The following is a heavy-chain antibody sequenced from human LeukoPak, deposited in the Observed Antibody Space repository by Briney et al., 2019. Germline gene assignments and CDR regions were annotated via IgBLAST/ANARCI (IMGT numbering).Heavy chain of an antibody. V-gene: IGHV4-59*01. CDR3: ARKLGYYYDSSGSIDAFDI. CDR1: GGSISSYY. Sequence: SETLSLTCTVSGGSISSYYWSWIRQPPGKGLEWIGCIYYTGSTNYSPSLKSRVTISLDTSKNHFSLKLSSVTAADTAVYYCARKLGYYYDSSGSIDAFDIWGQGTMVTVSS. CDR2: IYYTGST. D-gene: IGHD3-22*01. J-gene: IGHJ3*02.